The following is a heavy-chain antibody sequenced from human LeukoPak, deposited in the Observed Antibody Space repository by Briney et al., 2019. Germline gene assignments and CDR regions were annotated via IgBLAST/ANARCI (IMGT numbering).Heavy chain of an antibody. CDR3: ARSRAFNSGAFDP. CDR1: GGSISSNNW. D-gene: IGHD1-26*01. CDR2: IYHSGSP. J-gene: IGHJ5*02. Sequence: TSGTLSLTCAVSGGSISSNNWWGWVRQPPGKGLEWIGEIYHSGSPNYNPSLKSRVTISVDKSRSHFSLNLSSVTAADTAVYYCARSRAFNSGAFDPWGQGSLVTVSS. V-gene: IGHV4-4*02.